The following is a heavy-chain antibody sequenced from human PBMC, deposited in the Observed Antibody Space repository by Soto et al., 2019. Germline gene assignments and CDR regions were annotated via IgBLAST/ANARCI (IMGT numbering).Heavy chain of an antibody. Sequence: GGSLRLSCAAPGFTLSSNAMSWVRQAPGEGLEWVSGISASGGNTYYADSVKGRFTISRDNSKNTLYLQMNSLTAEDTAVYYCARDLGYVSDSFLSWGQGTPVTVSS. J-gene: IGHJ5*02. CDR3: ARDLGYVSDSFLS. CDR2: ISASGGNT. D-gene: IGHD5-18*01. V-gene: IGHV3-23*01. CDR1: GFTLSSNA.